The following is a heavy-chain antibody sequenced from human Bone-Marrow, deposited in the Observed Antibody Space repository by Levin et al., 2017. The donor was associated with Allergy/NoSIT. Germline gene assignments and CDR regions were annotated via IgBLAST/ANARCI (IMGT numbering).Heavy chain of an antibody. CDR1: GYPFTTYG. D-gene: IGHD3-10*01. Sequence: ASVKVSCEASGYPFTTYGISWVRQAPGQGLEWMGWISSSNGATHYAQNFQGRVTLTTDTSARTAYMELRSLRSDDTAVYFCARVRVAGSGSYNHQGWFDPWGQGTLVTVSS. CDR3: ARVRVAGSGSYNHQGWFDP. V-gene: IGHV1-18*01. CDR2: ISSSNGAT. J-gene: IGHJ5*02.